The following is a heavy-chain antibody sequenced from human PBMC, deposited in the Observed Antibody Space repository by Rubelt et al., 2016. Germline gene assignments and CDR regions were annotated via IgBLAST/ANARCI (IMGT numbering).Heavy chain of an antibody. V-gene: IGHV1-24*01. D-gene: IGHD3-16*01. Sequence: QVQLVQSGAEVKKPGASVKVSCQVPGYTLTELSMHWVRQAPGKGLEWMGGFDPEDGETIYAQKFQGRVTRTEDTSTDTAYIELSSLRSEDTAVYYCRGIWGSYMDYWGQGTLVTVSS. CDR2: FDPEDGET. J-gene: IGHJ4*02. CDR3: RGIWGSYMDY. CDR1: GYTLTELS.